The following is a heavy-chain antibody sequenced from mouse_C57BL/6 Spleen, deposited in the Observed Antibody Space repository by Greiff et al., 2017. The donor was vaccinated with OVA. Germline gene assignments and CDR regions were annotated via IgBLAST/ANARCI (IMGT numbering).Heavy chain of an antibody. CDR1: GYTFTDYY. CDR3: ARWGSYAMDY. V-gene: IGHV1-26*01. J-gene: IGHJ4*01. CDR2: INPNNGGT. Sequence: VQLQQSGPELVKPGASVKISCKASGYTFTDYYMNWVKQSHGKSLEWIGDINPNNGGTSYNQKFKGKATLTVDKSSSTAYMELRSLTSEDSAVYYCARWGSYAMDYWGQGTSVTVSS.